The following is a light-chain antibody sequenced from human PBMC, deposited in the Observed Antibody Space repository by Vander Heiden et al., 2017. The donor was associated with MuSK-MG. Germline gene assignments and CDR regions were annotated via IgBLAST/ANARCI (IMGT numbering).Light chain of an antibody. CDR1: SSDVGSYNL. V-gene: IGLV2-23*02. CDR2: EVT. Sequence: QSALTQPASVSGSPGQSITISCTGTSSDVGSYNLVSWYQQHPGKAPKLMIYEVTKRPSGVSNRFSGSKSGNTASLTISGLQAEDEADYYCCSYAGASTWVFGGGTWVTVL. J-gene: IGLJ3*02. CDR3: CSYAGASTWV.